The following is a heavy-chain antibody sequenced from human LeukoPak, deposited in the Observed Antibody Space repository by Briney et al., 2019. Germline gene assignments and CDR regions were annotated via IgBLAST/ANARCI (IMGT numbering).Heavy chain of an antibody. Sequence: SSETLSLTCAVYGGSFSGYYWGWIRQPPGKGLEWIGEINHSGSTNYNPSLKSRVTISVDTSKNQFSLKLSSVTAADTAVYYFASLNDYYYYMDVWGKGTTVTVSS. V-gene: IGHV4-34*01. J-gene: IGHJ6*03. CDR1: GGSFSGYY. CDR2: INHSGST. CDR3: ASLNDYYYYMDV.